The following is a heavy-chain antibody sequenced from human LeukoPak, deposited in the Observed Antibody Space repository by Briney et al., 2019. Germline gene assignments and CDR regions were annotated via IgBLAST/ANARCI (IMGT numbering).Heavy chain of an antibody. CDR2: ISGSGGST. J-gene: IGHJ3*02. D-gene: IGHD3-22*01. CDR1: GFTFSSYA. V-gene: IGHV3-23*01. Sequence: PGGSLRLSCAASGFTFSSYAMSWVRQAPGKGLEWVSAISGSGGSTYYADSVKGRFTISRDNSKNTLYLQMNSLRAEDTAVYYCAKVVGVYYYDSRYDAFDIWGQGTMVTVSS. CDR3: AKVVGVYYYDSRYDAFDI.